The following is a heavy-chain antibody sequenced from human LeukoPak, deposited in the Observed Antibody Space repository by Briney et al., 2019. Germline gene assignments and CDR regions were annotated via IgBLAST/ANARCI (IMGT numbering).Heavy chain of an antibody. CDR1: GYTFTGYY. CDR2: INPNSGGT. J-gene: IGHJ3*02. V-gene: IGHV1-2*02. CDR3: ARDSSVIRYFDWLLSYDAFDI. D-gene: IGHD3-9*01. Sequence: ASVKVSCKASGYTFTGYYMHWVRQAPGQGLEWMGWINPNSGGTNYEQKFQGRVTMTRDTSISTAYMELSRLRSDDTAVYYCARDSSVIRYFDWLLSYDAFDIWGQGTMVTVSS.